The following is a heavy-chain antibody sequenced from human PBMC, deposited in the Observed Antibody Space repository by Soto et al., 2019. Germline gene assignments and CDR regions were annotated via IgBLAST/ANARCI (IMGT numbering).Heavy chain of an antibody. CDR1: GCTFTSYD. Sequence: EASVKVSCKASGCTFTSYDINWVRQATGQGLEWMGWMNPNSGNTGYAQKFQGRVTMTRNTSISTAYMELSSLRSEDTAVYYCARSSRITIFGVVISFWFDPWGQGTLVTVSS. V-gene: IGHV1-8*01. D-gene: IGHD3-3*01. J-gene: IGHJ5*02. CDR3: ARSSRITIFGVVISFWFDP. CDR2: MNPNSGNT.